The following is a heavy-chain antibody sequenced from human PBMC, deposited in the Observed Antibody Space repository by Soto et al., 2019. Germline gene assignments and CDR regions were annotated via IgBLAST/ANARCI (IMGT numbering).Heavy chain of an antibody. J-gene: IGHJ4*02. D-gene: IGHD3-10*01. V-gene: IGHV3-30-3*01. CDR1: GFTFSSYA. CDR2: ISYDGSNK. Sequence: QVQLVESGGGVVQPGRSLRLSCAASGFTFSSYAMHWVRQAPGKGLEWVAVISYDGSNKYYADSVKGRFTISRDNSKNTLYLHMNSLRAEDTAVYYCARSSRDYWGQGTLVTVSS. CDR3: ARSSRDY.